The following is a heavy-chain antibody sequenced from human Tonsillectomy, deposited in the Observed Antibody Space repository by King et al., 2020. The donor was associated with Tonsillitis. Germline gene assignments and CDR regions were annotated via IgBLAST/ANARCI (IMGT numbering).Heavy chain of an antibody. Sequence: QVQLQESGPGLVKPSETLSLTCDVSADSLNTYKWSWIRQPPGKGLEWIGYIYSSGSTNYNPSLQSRVTISIDTSKNQFSLKLYSVTVADTAVYYCAREWSAFDFWGHGTMVTVSS. CDR2: IYSSGST. CDR3: AREWSAFDF. D-gene: IGHD3-3*01. V-gene: IGHV4-59*01. CDR1: ADSLNTYK. J-gene: IGHJ3*01.